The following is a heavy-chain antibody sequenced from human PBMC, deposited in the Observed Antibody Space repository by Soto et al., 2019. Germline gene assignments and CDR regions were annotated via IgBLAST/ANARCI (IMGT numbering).Heavy chain of an antibody. V-gene: IGHV4-59*12. J-gene: IGHJ6*02. D-gene: IGHD3-3*01. CDR2: IYYSGST. CDR1: GGSISSYY. CDR3: ARERKSITIFGVVIIPVSYYYYGMDV. Sequence: SETLSLTCTVSGGSISSYYWSWIRQPPGKGLEWIGYIYYSGSTNYNPSLKSRVTISADTSKNQFSLKLSSVTAADTAVYYCARERKSITIFGVVIIPVSYYYYGMDVWGQGTTVTVSS.